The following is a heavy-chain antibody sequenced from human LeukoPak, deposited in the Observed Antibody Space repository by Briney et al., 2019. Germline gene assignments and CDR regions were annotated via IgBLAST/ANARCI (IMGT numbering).Heavy chain of an antibody. CDR3: ARDANYDFWSGSQIYGMDV. D-gene: IGHD3-3*01. J-gene: IGHJ6*02. Sequence: GESLKISCKGSGYSFTSYWIGWVRQMPGKGLEWMGIIYPGDSDTRYSPSFQGQVTISADKSISTAYLQWSSLKASDTAVYYCARDANYDFWSGSQIYGMDVWGQGTTVTVSS. V-gene: IGHV5-51*01. CDR1: GYSFTSYW. CDR2: IYPGDSDT.